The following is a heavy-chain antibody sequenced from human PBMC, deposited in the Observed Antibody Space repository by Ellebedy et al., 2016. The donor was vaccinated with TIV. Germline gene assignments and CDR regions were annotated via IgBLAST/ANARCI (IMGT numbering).Heavy chain of an antibody. V-gene: IGHV4-59*08. CDR1: GGSISSYY. CDR3: ARIRGDSSGYRMYYFDY. CDR2: IYQSGST. J-gene: IGHJ4*02. D-gene: IGHD3-22*01. Sequence: GSLRLSXTVSGGSISSYYWSWIRQPPGKGLEWIGSIYQSGSTYYNPSLKSRVTISVDTSKNQFSLRLSSVTAADTAVYYCARIRGDSSGYRMYYFDYWGQGTLVTVSS.